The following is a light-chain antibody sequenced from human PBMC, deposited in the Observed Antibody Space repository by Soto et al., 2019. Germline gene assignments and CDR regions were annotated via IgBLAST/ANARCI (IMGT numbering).Light chain of an antibody. CDR1: QGVTNNY. V-gene: IGKV3-20*01. Sequence: EIVLTQSPGTLSLSPGERDTLSCRASQGVTNNYLAWYQHKPGQAPRLLIYGASTRATGIPDRFSGSGSGTDFALTISRLEPEDYAVYYCQQYGSSPLITFGQGTRLEIK. CDR3: QQYGSSPLIT. J-gene: IGKJ5*01. CDR2: GAS.